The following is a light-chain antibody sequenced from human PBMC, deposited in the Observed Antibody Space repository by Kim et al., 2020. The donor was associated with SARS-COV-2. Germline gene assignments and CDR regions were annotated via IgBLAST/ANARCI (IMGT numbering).Light chain of an antibody. Sequence: ATINCKSSQTVLNRSNNRNYLAWYQQKPGQPPKLLISWASTRESGVPDRFSGSGSGADFTLAISSLQAEDVAVYYCQQYFSSPYTFGQGTKVEI. CDR3: QQYFSSPYT. J-gene: IGKJ2*01. CDR1: QTVLNRSNNRNY. CDR2: WAS. V-gene: IGKV4-1*01.